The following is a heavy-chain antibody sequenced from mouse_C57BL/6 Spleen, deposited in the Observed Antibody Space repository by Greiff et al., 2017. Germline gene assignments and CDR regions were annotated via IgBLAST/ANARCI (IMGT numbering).Heavy chain of an antibody. CDR2: IRNKANNHAT. J-gene: IGHJ2*01. Sequence: EVQLQESGGGLVQPGGSMKLSCAASGFTFSDAWMDWVRQSPEKGLEWVAEIRNKANNHATYYAESVKGRFTIPRDDSKSSVYLQMNSLRAEDTGIYYCTRGSSSYFDYWGQGTTLTVSS. CDR3: TRGSSSYFDY. V-gene: IGHV6-6*01. CDR1: GFTFSDAW.